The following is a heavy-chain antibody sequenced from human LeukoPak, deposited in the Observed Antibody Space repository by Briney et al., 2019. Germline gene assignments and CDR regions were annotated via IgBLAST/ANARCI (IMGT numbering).Heavy chain of an antibody. CDR2: IYHSGST. V-gene: IGHV4-59*01. D-gene: IGHD4-17*01. J-gene: IGHJ6*02. Sequence: SETLSLTCTVSGGSISGYYWTWIRQPPGKGLEWIGYIYHSGSTDYNPSLKSRVTISVDTSQNQVSLKLRSMTAADTAVYYCARDFAVTTAYYYGMDVWGQGTTVTVSS. CDR1: GGSISGYY. CDR3: ARDFAVTTAYYYGMDV.